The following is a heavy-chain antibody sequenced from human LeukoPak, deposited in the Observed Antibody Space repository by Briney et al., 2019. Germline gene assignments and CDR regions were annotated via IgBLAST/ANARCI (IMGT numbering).Heavy chain of an antibody. D-gene: IGHD6-19*01. CDR1: GGTFSSYA. J-gene: IGHJ4*02. CDR3: ARDGDSSGWYGGVNY. V-gene: IGHV1-69*13. CDR2: IIPIFGTA. Sequence: ASVKVSCKASGGTFSSYAISWVRQAPGQGLEWMGGIIPIFGTANYAQKFQGRVTITADESTSTAYMELSSLRSEDTAVYYCARDGDSSGWYGGVNYWGQGTLVTVSS.